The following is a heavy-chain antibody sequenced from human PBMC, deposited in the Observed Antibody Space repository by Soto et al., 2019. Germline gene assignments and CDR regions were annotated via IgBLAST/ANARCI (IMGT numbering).Heavy chain of an antibody. D-gene: IGHD3-3*01. Sequence: SETLSLTCAVYGGSFSGYYWSWIRQPPGKGLEWIGEINHSGSTNYNPSLKSRVTISVDTSKNQFSLKLSSVTAADTAVYYCARGSIFGVVITEYYFDYWGQGTLVTVSS. V-gene: IGHV4-34*01. CDR3: ARGSIFGVVITEYYFDY. CDR1: GGSFSGYY. CDR2: INHSGST. J-gene: IGHJ4*02.